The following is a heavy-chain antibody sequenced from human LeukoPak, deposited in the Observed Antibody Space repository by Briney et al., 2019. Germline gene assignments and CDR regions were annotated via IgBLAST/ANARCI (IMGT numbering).Heavy chain of an antibody. Sequence: ASVKVSCKASGYTFTGYYMHWVRQAPGQGLEWMGWINPNSGGTNYAQNFQGRVTMTRDTPISTAYMELSRLRSDDAAVYYCERVFREVWSSEDFDYWGQGTLVTVSS. CDR1: GYTFTGYY. J-gene: IGHJ4*02. CDR2: INPNSGGT. V-gene: IGHV1-2*02. D-gene: IGHD3-3*01. CDR3: ERVFREVWSSEDFDY.